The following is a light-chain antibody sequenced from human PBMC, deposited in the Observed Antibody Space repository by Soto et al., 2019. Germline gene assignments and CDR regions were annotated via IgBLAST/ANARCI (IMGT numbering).Light chain of an antibody. CDR2: AAS. CDR3: QQSYSTPRT. V-gene: IGKV1-39*01. J-gene: IGKJ1*01. CDR1: QSISHW. Sequence: DIQMTQSPSSLSASVGDRVTITCRASQSISHWLAWYQQKPGKVPKLLIYAASSLQSGVPSRFSGSGSGTDFTLTISSLQPEDFATYYCQQSYSTPRTFGQGTKVDIK.